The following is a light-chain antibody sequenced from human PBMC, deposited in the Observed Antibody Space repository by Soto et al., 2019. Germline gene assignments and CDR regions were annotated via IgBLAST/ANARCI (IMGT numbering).Light chain of an antibody. CDR1: QSGSSSF. V-gene: IGKV3-20*01. J-gene: IGKJ1*01. CDR3: QQYGSSPPT. CDR2: GAS. Sequence: FAQSPRALTLSPGEGPTLSCRVRQSGSSSFSAWYQQKPGQAPRLLIYGASSRATGIPDRFSSSGAGTDFTLTISRLEPEDFAVYYCQQYGSSPPTFGQGTKVENK.